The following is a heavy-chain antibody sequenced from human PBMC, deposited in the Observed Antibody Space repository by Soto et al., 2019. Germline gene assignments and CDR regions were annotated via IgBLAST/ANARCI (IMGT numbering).Heavy chain of an antibody. CDR2: IWYAGSNK. V-gene: IGHV3-33*01. J-gene: IGHJ4*02. CDR1: GFTFSSYG. CDR3: ARDPRQWREYYFDY. D-gene: IGHD6-19*01. Sequence: QVQLVESGGGVVQPGRSLRLSCAASGFTFSSYGMHWVRQAPGKGLEWVAVIWYAGSNKYYADSVKGRFTISRDNSKNTLYLQMNSLRAEDTAVYYCARDPRQWREYYFDYWGQGILVTVSS.